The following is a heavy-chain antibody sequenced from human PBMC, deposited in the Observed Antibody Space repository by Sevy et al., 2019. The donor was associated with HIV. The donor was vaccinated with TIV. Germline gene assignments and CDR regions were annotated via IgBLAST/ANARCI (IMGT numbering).Heavy chain of an antibody. CDR3: ARGTSRHYYYYYMDV. Sequence: SDTLSLTCTVSGGSISSYYWSWIRQPPGKGLEWIGYIYYSGSTNYNPSLKSRVTISVDTSKNQFSLKLSSVTAADTAVYYCARGTSRHYYYYYMDVWGKGTTVTVSS. J-gene: IGHJ6*03. CDR2: IYYSGST. CDR1: GGSISSYY. V-gene: IGHV4-59*01.